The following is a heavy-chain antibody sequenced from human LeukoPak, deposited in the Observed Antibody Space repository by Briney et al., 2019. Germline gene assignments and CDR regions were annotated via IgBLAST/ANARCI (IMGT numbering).Heavy chain of an antibody. J-gene: IGHJ4*02. CDR3: ANSPDIVVVPAKDY. D-gene: IGHD2-2*01. CDR1: GFTFSSYG. V-gene: IGHV3-30*02. CDR2: IRYDGSNK. Sequence: PGGSLRLSCAASGFTFSSYGMHWVRQAPGKGLEWVAFIRYDGSNKYYADSVKGRFTISRDNSKNTLYLQMNSLRAEDTAVYYCANSPDIVVVPAKDYWGQGTLVTVSA.